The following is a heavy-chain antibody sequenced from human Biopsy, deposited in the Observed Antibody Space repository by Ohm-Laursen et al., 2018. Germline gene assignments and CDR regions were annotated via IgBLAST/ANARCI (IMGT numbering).Heavy chain of an antibody. CDR1: GFTFDTYW. D-gene: IGHD2-8*02. J-gene: IGHJ5*02. CDR2: INQGGSEN. V-gene: IGHV3-7*01. CDR3: ARDSLVGGLS. Sequence: SLRLSCAASGFTFDTYWMSWVRQAPGKGLEGVANINQGGSENYYVESVKGRFTISRDNAKNSLYLQMNSLRAEDTAVYYCARDSLVGGLSWGQGTLVTVSS.